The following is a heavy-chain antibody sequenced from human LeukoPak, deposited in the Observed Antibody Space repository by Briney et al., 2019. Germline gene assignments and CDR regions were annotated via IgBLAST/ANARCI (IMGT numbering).Heavy chain of an antibody. CDR1: GGSISSYY. J-gene: IGHJ4*02. V-gene: IGHV4-34*01. Sequence: SETLSLTCTVSGGSISSYYWSWIRQPPGKGLEWIGEINHSGSTNYNPSLKSRVTISVDTSKNQFSLKLSSVTAADTAVYYCARMITTYYYDSSGYTPWGQGTLVTVSS. CDR3: ARMITTYYYDSSGYTP. CDR2: INHSGST. D-gene: IGHD3-22*01.